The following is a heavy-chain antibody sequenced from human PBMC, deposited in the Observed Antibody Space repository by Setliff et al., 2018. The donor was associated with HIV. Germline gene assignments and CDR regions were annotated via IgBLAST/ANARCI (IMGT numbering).Heavy chain of an antibody. CDR3: AREFATGGVVVRNAFDI. CDR1: GGSTRSSNW. V-gene: IGHV3-48*03. Sequence: HPSETLSLTCAVSGGSTRSSNWWSWVRQAPGKGLEWVSYISSSGSTIYYADSVKGRFTISRDNAKNSLYLQMNSLRAEDTAVYYCAREFATGGVVVRNAFDIWGQGTMVTVSS. CDR2: ISSSGSTI. D-gene: IGHD2-15*01. J-gene: IGHJ3*02.